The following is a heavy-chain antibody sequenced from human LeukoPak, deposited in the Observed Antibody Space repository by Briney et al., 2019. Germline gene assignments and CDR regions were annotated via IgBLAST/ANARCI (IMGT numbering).Heavy chain of an antibody. CDR2: ISSSSSYI. CDR3: ARDLGVAVAGTGWEDY. Sequence: GGSLRFSCAASGFTFSSYSMNWVRQDPGKGLEWVSSISSSSSYIYYADSVKGRFTISRDNAKNSLYLQMNSLRAEDTAVYYCARDLGVAVAGTGWEDYWGQGTLVTVSS. V-gene: IGHV3-21*01. D-gene: IGHD6-19*01. J-gene: IGHJ4*02. CDR1: GFTFSSYS.